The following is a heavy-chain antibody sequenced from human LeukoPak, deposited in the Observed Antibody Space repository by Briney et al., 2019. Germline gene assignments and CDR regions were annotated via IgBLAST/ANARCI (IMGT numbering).Heavy chain of an antibody. CDR1: GYTFTSYG. CDR2: ISAYNGNT. J-gene: IGHJ4*02. D-gene: IGHD4-23*01. V-gene: IGHV1-18*01. Sequence: ASVKASCKASGYTFTSYGISWVRQAPGQGLEWMGWISAYNGNTNYAQKLQGRVTMTTDTSTSTAYMELRSLRSDDTAVDYCARGLYSHDYGGKEADYWGQGTLVTVSS. CDR3: ARGLYSHDYGGKEADY.